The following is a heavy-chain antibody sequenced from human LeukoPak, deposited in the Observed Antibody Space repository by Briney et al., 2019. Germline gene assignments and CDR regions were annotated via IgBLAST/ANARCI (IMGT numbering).Heavy chain of an antibody. Sequence: SETLSLTCTVSGGSISSGTSYWGWIRQPPGKGLEWIGTIYYSWSTYYNPSLKSRVTISVDTSKNQFSLKLSSVTAADTAVYYCARRGRTRTDPFDYWGQGTLVTVSS. D-gene: IGHD1-14*01. J-gene: IGHJ4*02. CDR3: ARRGRTRTDPFDY. CDR1: GGSISSGTSY. CDR2: IYYSWST. V-gene: IGHV4-39*01.